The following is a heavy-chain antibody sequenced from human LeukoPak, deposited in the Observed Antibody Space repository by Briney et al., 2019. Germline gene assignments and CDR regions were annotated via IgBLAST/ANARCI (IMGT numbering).Heavy chain of an antibody. Sequence: SVKVSCKASGGTFSSYAISWVRQAPGQGLEWMGGIIPIFGTANYAQKFQGRVTMTRDTSISTAYMELSRLRSDDTAVYYCARDCTAAAAYNWFDPWGQGTLVIVSS. V-gene: IGHV1-69*05. D-gene: IGHD6-13*01. CDR1: GGTFSSYA. J-gene: IGHJ5*02. CDR3: ARDCTAAAAYNWFDP. CDR2: IIPIFGTA.